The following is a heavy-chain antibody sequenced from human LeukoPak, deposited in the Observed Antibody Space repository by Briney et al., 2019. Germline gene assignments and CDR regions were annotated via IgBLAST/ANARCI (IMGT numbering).Heavy chain of an antibody. V-gene: IGHV4-34*01. D-gene: IGHD6-19*01. CDR1: GFTFSNAW. CDR3: ARFGSGWHYFDY. Sequence: GSLRLSCAASGFTFSNAWMSWVRQPPGKGLEWIGEINHSGRTNYNPSLKSRVTISVDTSKNQFSLKLSSVTAADTAVYYCARFGSGWHYFDYWGQGTLVTVSS. CDR2: INHSGRT. J-gene: IGHJ4*02.